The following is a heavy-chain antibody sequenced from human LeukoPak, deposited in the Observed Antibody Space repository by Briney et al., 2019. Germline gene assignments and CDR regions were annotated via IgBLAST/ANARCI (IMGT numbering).Heavy chain of an antibody. CDR2: IYYSGST. D-gene: IGHD4-17*01. Sequence: SETLSLTCTVSGGSISSGGYYWSWIRQHPGTGLEWIGYIYYSGSTYYNPSLKSRVTISVDTSKNQFSLKLSSVTAADTAVYYCARDYGDALPNWFDPWGQGTLVTVSS. J-gene: IGHJ5*02. V-gene: IGHV4-31*03. CDR3: ARDYGDALPNWFDP. CDR1: GGSISSGGYY.